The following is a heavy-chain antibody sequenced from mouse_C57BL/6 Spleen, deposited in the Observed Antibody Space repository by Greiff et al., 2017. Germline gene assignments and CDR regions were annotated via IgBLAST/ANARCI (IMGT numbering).Heavy chain of an antibody. V-gene: IGHV6-3*01. CDR1: GFTFSNYW. D-gene: IGHD2-3*01. CDR2: IRLKSDNYAT. J-gene: IGHJ4*01. Sequence: EVKLMESGGGLVQPGGSMKLPCVASGFTFSNYWLNWVRQSPEKGLEWVAQIRLKSDNYATHLAESVQGRFTISRDDFKSSVFRQMNNLRAEDTGIYYCTAHDGYYGLGAMDYWSQGTSVTVSS. CDR3: TAHDGYYGLGAMDY.